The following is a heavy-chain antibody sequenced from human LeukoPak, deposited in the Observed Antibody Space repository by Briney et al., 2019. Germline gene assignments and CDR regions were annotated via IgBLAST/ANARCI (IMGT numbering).Heavy chain of an antibody. D-gene: IGHD3-9*01. CDR3: ARDSESWTETGPRFDY. J-gene: IGHJ4*02. CDR2: INQDGSAQ. Sequence: GGSLRLSCTASGFSFSGYWMSWVRQAPGKGLEWVANINQDGSAQYYVDSVKGQFTISRDNAKNLLYLQMNSLRVEDTAVYYCARDSESWTETGPRFDYWGQGTLVTVSS. V-gene: IGHV3-7*01. CDR1: GFSFSGYW.